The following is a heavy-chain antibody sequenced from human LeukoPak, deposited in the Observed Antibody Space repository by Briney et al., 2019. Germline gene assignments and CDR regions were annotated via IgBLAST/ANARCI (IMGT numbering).Heavy chain of an antibody. CDR2: ISGSGAGT. D-gene: IGHD4-17*01. V-gene: IGHV3-23*01. CDR1: GFTFSSYA. CDR3: AKDPEMTTVTPSFFDY. Sequence: PGGSLRLSCAASGFTFSSYALSWVRQAPGKGLEWVSAISGSGAGTYYADSVQGRFTISRDNSKNTLHLQMNSLRAEDTAVYYCAKDPEMTTVTPSFFDYWGQGTLVTVSS. J-gene: IGHJ4*02.